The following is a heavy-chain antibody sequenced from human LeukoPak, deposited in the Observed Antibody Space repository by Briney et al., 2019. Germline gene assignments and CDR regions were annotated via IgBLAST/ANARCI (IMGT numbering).Heavy chain of an antibody. CDR3: AKTPLRGLWYFDY. J-gene: IGHJ4*02. CDR2: IYHSGST. Sequence: PSETLSLTCTVSGGSISSGGYYWSWIRQPPGKGLEWIGYIYHSGSTYYNPSLKSRVTMSVDTSKNQFSLKLSSVTAADTAVYYCAKTPLRGLWYFDYWGQGTLVTVSS. CDR1: GGSISSGGYY. D-gene: IGHD3-10*01. V-gene: IGHV4-30-2*01.